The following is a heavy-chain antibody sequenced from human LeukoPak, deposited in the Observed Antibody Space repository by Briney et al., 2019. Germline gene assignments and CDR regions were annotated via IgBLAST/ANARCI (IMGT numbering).Heavy chain of an antibody. J-gene: IGHJ4*02. CDR2: ISYDGSNK. V-gene: IGHV3-30*04. Sequence: GGSLRLSCAASGFTFSSYAMRWVRQAPGKGLEWVAVISYDGSNKYYADSVKGRFTISRDNSKNTLYLQMNSLRAEDTAVYYCARLIVVPAARDFDYWGQGTLVTVSS. CDR3: ARLIVVPAARDFDY. CDR1: GFTFSSYA. D-gene: IGHD2-2*01.